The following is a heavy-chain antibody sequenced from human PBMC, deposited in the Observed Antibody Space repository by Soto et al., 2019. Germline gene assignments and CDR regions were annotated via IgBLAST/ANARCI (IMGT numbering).Heavy chain of an antibody. CDR3: ARDLSKGGGSAGFDY. D-gene: IGHD1-26*01. J-gene: IGHJ4*02. V-gene: IGHV1-2*02. Sequence: GSPVKFSCQASGYTFTVYYMHWVRQAPGQGLEWMGWINPKSGGTMYPQKFQGRVTMPWDTSISTAYMALTRLRSDDTAVYYCARDLSKGGGSAGFDYWGQGTRVTVSA. CDR2: INPKSGGT. CDR1: GYTFTVYY.